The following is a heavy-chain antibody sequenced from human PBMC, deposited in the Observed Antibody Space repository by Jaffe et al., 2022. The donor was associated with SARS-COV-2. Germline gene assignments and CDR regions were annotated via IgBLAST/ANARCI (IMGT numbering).Heavy chain of an antibody. CDR2: INPNSGGT. CDR3: ARSGRCDGGSCYSALDAFDI. CDR1: GYTFTGYY. D-gene: IGHD2-15*01. J-gene: IGHJ3*02. Sequence: QVQLVQSGAEVKKPGASVKVSCKASGYTFTGYYMHWVRQAPGQGLEWMGRINPNSGGTNYAQKFQGRVTMTRDTSISTAYMELSRLRSDDTVVYYCARSGRCDGGSCYSALDAFDIWGQGTMVTVSS. V-gene: IGHV1-2*05.